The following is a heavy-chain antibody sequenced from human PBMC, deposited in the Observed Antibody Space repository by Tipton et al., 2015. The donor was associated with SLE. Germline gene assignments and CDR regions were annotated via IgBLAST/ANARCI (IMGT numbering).Heavy chain of an antibody. Sequence: SLRLSCAASGFTFSSYSMNWVRQAPGKGLEWVSYISSSSSTIYYADSVKGRITISRDNAKNSLYLQMNSLRAEDTAVYYCARDPSGLDPFDIWGQGTMVTVSS. CDR3: ARDPSGLDPFDI. J-gene: IGHJ3*02. CDR1: GFTFSSYS. D-gene: IGHD3/OR15-3a*01. CDR2: ISSSSSTI. V-gene: IGHV3-48*01.